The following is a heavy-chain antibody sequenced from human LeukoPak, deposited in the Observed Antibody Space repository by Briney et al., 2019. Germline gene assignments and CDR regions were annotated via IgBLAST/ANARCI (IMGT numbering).Heavy chain of an antibody. J-gene: IGHJ4*02. CDR2: IYYSGCT. D-gene: IGHD3-10*01. CDR3: ARHDYYGSGSVH. V-gene: IGHV4-39*01. CDR1: GGSISSSSYY. Sequence: SETLSLTCTVSGGSISSSSYYWGWIRQPPGKGLEWIGSIYYSGCTYYNPSLKSRVTISVDTSKNQFSLNLSSVTAADTAVYYCARHDYYGSGSVHWGQGTLVTVSS.